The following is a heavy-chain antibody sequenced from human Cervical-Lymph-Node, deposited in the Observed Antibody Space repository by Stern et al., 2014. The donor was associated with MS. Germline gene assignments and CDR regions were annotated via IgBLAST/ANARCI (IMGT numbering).Heavy chain of an antibody. Sequence: VQLVESGGGVVQPGRSLRVSCAASGFIFSNYGMHWVRQAPGKGLEWVAVIWNDGSGKYYGDSGKGRFPISRDNSKNTLYLHMDSLTAEDTAVYYCARDYEKWLRIAGYWGQGTLVTVSS. CDR2: IWNDGSGK. D-gene: IGHD5-12*01. V-gene: IGHV3-33*01. J-gene: IGHJ4*02. CDR1: GFIFSNYG. CDR3: ARDYEKWLRIAGY.